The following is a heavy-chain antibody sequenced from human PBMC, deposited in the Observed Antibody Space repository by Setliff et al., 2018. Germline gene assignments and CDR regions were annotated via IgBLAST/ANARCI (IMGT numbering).Heavy chain of an antibody. V-gene: IGHV1-18*01. CDR1: GYKFNDYA. CDR3: ARLVRYCTRTSCQRTPGAEY. D-gene: IGHD2-2*01. CDR2: ISAYSGNT. J-gene: IGHJ4*02. Sequence: GASVKVSCKTSGYKFNDYAISWVRQGPGQGLEWMGWISAYSGNTYYAQKLHDRVTLTTDTSTSTAYMELRSLGTDDTAVYYCARLVRYCTRTSCQRTPGAEYWGQGTLVTVSS.